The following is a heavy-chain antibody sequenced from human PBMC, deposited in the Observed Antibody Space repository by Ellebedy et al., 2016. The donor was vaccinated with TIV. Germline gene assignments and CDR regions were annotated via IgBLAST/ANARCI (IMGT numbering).Heavy chain of an antibody. D-gene: IGHD5-12*01. Sequence: GESLKISCAASGFTFNTSNINWIRRSPGTRLEWVSSLRLSFTYIFYADSLEGRFTVSRDTSKNTVYLQMNSLRAEDTAVYYCARTQYGEYDGIDIWGQGAPVTVSS. V-gene: IGHV3-21*06. J-gene: IGHJ3*02. CDR3: ARTQYGEYDGIDI. CDR2: LRLSFTYI. CDR1: GFTFNTSN.